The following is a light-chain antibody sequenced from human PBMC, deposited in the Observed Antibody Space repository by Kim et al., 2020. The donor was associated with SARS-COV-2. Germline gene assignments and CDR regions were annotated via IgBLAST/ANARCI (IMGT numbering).Light chain of an antibody. CDR3: QQYGGAPLYI. CDR1: QHVSKNH. Sequence: ENVLTQSPGTLSLSPGERANLSCRASQHVSKNHLARYQQKPGQPPRLLIYGASIRATGIPDRFSGSGSGTDFTLTIDRLEPEDFAVYSCQQYGGAPLYIFGQGTKLEI. V-gene: IGKV3-20*01. CDR2: GAS. J-gene: IGKJ2*01.